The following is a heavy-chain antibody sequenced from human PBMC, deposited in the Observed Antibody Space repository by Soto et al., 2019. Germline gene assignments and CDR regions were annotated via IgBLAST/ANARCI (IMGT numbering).Heavy chain of an antibody. Sequence: ESGGGLVHPGGSLRLSCVVSGFTFSGYWMHWVRQAPGKGLECVANIHQNGTERYYVDSVEGRFTISRDNAKNSLYLHMNSLRAEDTAVYYCLGSGSFSLWGQGTLVTVSS. J-gene: IGHJ4*02. CDR2: IHQNGTER. V-gene: IGHV3-7*01. D-gene: IGHD3-10*01. CDR3: LGSGSFSL. CDR1: GFTFSGYW.